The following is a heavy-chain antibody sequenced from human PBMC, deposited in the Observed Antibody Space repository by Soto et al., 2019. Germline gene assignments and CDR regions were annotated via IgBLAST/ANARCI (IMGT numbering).Heavy chain of an antibody. J-gene: IGHJ6*02. Sequence: QVQLVQSGAEVKKRGSSVNVSCKPAGGTFSSYAISLLRQAPGQRLEWMGGILPIFRTANYAQRVQGRVTITADESTSTAYMEMSSLRAEDTDVYYCAAVGYCSGGSCYEDYYYYCGMDVWGQGTTVTVSS. CDR1: GGTFSSYA. CDR3: AAVGYCSGGSCYEDYYYYCGMDV. D-gene: IGHD2-15*01. V-gene: IGHV1-69*01. CDR2: ILPIFRTA.